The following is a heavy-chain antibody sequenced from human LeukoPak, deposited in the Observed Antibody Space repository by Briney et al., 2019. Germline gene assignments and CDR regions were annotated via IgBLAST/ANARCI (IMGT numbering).Heavy chain of an antibody. D-gene: IGHD3-10*01. CDR3: ARAGYYGSGSNVGRYGMDV. J-gene: IGHJ6*02. Sequence: ASVEVSCKASGYTFTSYDINWVRQATGQGLEWMGWMNPNSGNTGYAQKFQGRVTMTRYTSINTAYMELSSLISEDAAVYYCARAGYYGSGSNVGRYGMDVWGQGTTVTVSS. CDR2: MNPNSGNT. V-gene: IGHV1-8*01. CDR1: GYTFTSYD.